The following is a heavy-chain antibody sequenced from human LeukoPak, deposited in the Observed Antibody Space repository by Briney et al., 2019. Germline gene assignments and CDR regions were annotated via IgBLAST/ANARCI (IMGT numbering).Heavy chain of an antibody. D-gene: IGHD2-2*01. CDR1: GYTFSSYD. CDR3: ALTDIVVVPAAMTGWFDP. CDR2: MNPNSGNT. J-gene: IGHJ5*02. V-gene: IGHV1-8*01. Sequence: PRASVTVSCKASGYTFSSYDINWVRQATGQGLEWMGWMNPNSGNTDYAQRFQGRVTMTRNTSISTAYMELSSLRSEDTAVYYCALTDIVVVPAAMTGWFDPWGQGTLVTVSS.